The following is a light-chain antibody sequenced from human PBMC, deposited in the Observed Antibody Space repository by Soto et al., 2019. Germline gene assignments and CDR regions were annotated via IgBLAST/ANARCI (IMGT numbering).Light chain of an antibody. CDR3: QSFDSSRIGLL. J-gene: IGLJ2*01. V-gene: IGLV1-40*01. CDR2: ANN. CDR1: SSNIGAGYD. Sequence: QSVLTQPPSVSGAPGQRVTISCTGSSSNIGAGYDVHWYQQLPGTAPKLLIYANNIRPSGVPDRFSGSKSGTSASLAITGLQAYHEADYYCQSFDSSRIGLLFGGGTKLTVL.